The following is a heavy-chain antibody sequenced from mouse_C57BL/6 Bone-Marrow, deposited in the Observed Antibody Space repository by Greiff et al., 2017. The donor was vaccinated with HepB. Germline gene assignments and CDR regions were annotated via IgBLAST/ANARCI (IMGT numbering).Heavy chain of an antibody. J-gene: IGHJ4*01. CDR1: GYAFSSSW. V-gene: IGHV1-82*01. CDR2: IYPGDGDT. Sequence: QVQLKESGPELVKPGASVKISCKASGYAFSSSWMNWVKQRPGKGLEWIGRIYPGDGDTNYNGKFKGKATLTADKSSSTAYMQLSSLTSEDSAVYFCASYYAMDYWGQGTSVTVSS. CDR3: ASYYAMDY.